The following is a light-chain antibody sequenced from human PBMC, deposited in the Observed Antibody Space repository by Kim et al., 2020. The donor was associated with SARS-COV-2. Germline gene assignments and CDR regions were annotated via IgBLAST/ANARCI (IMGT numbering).Light chain of an antibody. CDR1: QCVTSTS. J-gene: IGKJ1*01. Sequence: SPVHTPPLSCWPTQCVTSTSLAWYPHQPRPAPSLLISGASSSATRIPHRFSGSASRTHFTLTISRLPPEDFAVYYFHQYGSSRWTFGQGTKVDIK. V-gene: IGKV3-20*01. CDR2: GAS. CDR3: HQYGSSRWT.